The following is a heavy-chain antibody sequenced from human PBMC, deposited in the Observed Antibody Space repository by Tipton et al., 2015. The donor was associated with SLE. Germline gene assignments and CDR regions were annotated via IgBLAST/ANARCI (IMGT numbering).Heavy chain of an antibody. J-gene: IGHJ4*02. V-gene: IGHV4-4*08. CDR3: ARLYSDDSGLYKFDL. CDR2: IYTSGST. Sequence: TLSLTCTVSDGSISSYYWSWIRQPPGKGLEWIGFIYTSGSTNYSPSLRSRVTMFVDKSKSHFSLELNSVAAADTAIYYCARLYSDDSGLYKFDLWGQGTLVTVSS. CDR1: DGSISSYY. D-gene: IGHD3-22*01.